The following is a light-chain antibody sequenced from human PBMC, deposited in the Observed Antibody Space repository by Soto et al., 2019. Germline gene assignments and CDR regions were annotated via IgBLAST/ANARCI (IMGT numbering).Light chain of an antibody. CDR3: GTWDISLSGGV. CDR2: EDN. Sequence: QSVLTQPPSVSAAPGQKVTISCSGGDSNLGNNHAPWYQHLPGTTPKLIIYEDNKRPSGIPDRFSGSKSGTSATLGITGLQTGDEADYYCGTWDISLSGGVFGGGTKLTVL. CDR1: DSNLGNNH. V-gene: IGLV1-51*02. J-gene: IGLJ3*02.